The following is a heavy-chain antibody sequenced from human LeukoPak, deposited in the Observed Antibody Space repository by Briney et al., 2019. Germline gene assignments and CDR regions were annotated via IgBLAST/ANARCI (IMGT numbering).Heavy chain of an antibody. CDR3: AREVRSTSCYCYWFDP. D-gene: IGHD2-2*01. V-gene: IGHV3-53*01. CDR1: GFSFSSYA. CDR2: IYSGGST. Sequence: GGSLRLSCAASGFSFSSYAMSWVRQAPGKGLEWVSVIYSGGSTYYADSVKGRFTISRDNSKNTLYLQMNSLRAEDTAVYYCAREVRSTSCYCYWFDPWGQGTLVTVSS. J-gene: IGHJ5*02.